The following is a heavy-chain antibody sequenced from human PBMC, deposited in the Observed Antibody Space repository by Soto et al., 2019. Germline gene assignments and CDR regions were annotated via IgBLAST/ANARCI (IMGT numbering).Heavy chain of an antibody. CDR3: ARFGDGNCNYYCYCIDV. CDR1: GFTVSSNY. V-gene: IGHV3-66*01. CDR2: IYSGGST. D-gene: IGHD3-16*01. Sequence: GGSLRLSCAASGFTVSSNYMSWVRQAPGKGLEWVSVIYSGGSTYYSDSVKGSFTISRDNSKNTLYLHMNSLRADDTAVYYCARFGDGNCNYYCYCIDVWGQGTPVTVSS. J-gene: IGHJ6*02.